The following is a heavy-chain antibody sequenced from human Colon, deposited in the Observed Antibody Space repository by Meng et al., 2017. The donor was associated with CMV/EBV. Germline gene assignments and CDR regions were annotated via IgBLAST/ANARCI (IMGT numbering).Heavy chain of an antibody. J-gene: IGHJ4*02. V-gene: IGHV4-30-4*01. CDR3: SRAPLEPTLRYFDS. Sequence: QVQLQESGPGLFKPSQTLSLTCSVSGDSIRSSDYYSDWLRHTPGKGLEWIGYIFSSGTTHYNPSIGSRLIISMDMSKNQFSLKLSSVTAADTAVYYCSRAPLEPTLRYFDSWGQGTLVTVSS. CDR1: GDSIRSSDYY. D-gene: IGHD2/OR15-2a*01. CDR2: IFSSGTT.